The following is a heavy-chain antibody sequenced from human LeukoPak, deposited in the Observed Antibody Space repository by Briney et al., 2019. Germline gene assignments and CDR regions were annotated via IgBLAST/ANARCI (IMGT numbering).Heavy chain of an antibody. J-gene: IGHJ3*02. CDR3: TTDPDYYDSSPPGAFDI. D-gene: IGHD3-22*01. CDR2: IKSKTDGGTT. Sequence: GRSLRLSCAASGFTFSNAWMSWVRQAPGKGLEWVGRIKSKTDGGTTDYAAPVKGRFTISRDDSKNTLYLQMNSLKTEDTAVYYCTTDPDYYDSSPPGAFDIWGQGTMVTVSS. CDR1: GFTFSNAW. V-gene: IGHV3-15*01.